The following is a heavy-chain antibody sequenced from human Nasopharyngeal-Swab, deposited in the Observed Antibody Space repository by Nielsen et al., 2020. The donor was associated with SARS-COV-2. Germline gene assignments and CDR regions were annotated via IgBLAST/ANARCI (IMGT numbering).Heavy chain of an antibody. CDR3: AKDPTRLWDVSI. CDR2: ISEDGSIT. J-gene: IGHJ4*02. CDR1: GFTFSSHW. D-gene: IGHD3-16*01. Sequence: GESLKISCAASGFTFSSHWMHWVRQAPGKGLVWVSRISEDGSITTYADSVKGRFTISRDNAKNTLYLQMNSLRAEDTAVYYCAKDPTRLWDVSIWGQGTLVTVSS. V-gene: IGHV3-74*01.